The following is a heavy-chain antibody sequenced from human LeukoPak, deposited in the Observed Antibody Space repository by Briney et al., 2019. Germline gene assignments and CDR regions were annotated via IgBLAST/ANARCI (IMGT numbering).Heavy chain of an antibody. D-gene: IGHD1-1*01. CDR3: AKPMPGYSIYYFDY. CDR2: ISGSGGST. V-gene: IGHV3-23*01. J-gene: IGHJ4*02. CDR1: GFTFSSYA. Sequence: HPGGSLRLSCAASGFTFSSYAMSWVRQAPGKGLEWVSAISGSGGSTYYADSVKGRFTISRDNSKNTLYLQMNSLGAEDTAVYYCAKPMPGYSIYYFDYWGQGTLVTVSS.